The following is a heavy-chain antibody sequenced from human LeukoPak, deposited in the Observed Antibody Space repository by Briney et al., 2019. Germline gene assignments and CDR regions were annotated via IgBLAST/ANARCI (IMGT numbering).Heavy chain of an antibody. J-gene: IGHJ5*02. D-gene: IGHD3-9*01. V-gene: IGHV4-39*01. Sequence: SETLSLTCTVSGGSISSSSYYWGWIRQPPGKGLEWIGSIYYSGSTYYNPSLKSRVTISVDTSKNQFSLKLSSVTAADTAVYYCASYHDFDWLPPRDNWFDPWGQGTLVTVSP. CDR3: ASYHDFDWLPPRDNWFDP. CDR1: GGSISSSSYY. CDR2: IYYSGST.